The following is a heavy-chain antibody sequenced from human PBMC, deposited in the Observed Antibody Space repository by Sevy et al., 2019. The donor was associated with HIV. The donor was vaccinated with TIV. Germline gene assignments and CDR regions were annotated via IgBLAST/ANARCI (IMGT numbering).Heavy chain of an antibody. V-gene: IGHV3-7*01. CDR3: ARVVEGYDFWSGYSTKGGFDP. CDR1: GFTFSSYW. J-gene: IGHJ5*02. CDR2: IKQDGSEK. Sequence: GGSLRLSCAASGFTFSSYWMSWVRQAPGKGLEWVANIKQDGSEKYYVDSVKGRFTISRDNAKNSLYLQMNSLRAEDTAVYYCARVVEGYDFWSGYSTKGGFDPWGQGTLVTVSS. D-gene: IGHD3-3*01.